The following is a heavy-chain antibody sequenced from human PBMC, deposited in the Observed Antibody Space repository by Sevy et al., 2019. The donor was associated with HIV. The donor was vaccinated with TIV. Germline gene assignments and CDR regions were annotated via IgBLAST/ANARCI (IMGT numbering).Heavy chain of an antibody. Sequence: GGSLRLSCTASGFTFSNYVMAWVRQAAGTGLQWISSVTRGNTYYIDSVRGRFTISRDNSKNTLYLQMNSLSADDTAIYYCARELNLGQIVTIEYWGRGSLVTVSS. D-gene: IGHD3-16*02. CDR2: VTRGNT. CDR3: ARELNLGQIVTIEY. CDR1: GFTFSNYV. V-gene: IGHV3-23*01. J-gene: IGHJ4*02.